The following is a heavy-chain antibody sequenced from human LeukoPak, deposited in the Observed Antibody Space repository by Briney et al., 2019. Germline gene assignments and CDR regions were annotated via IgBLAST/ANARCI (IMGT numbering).Heavy chain of an antibody. D-gene: IGHD3-22*01. Sequence: SETLSLTCSVSFPVTNGFHWAWIRQPPGKGLEFMGYVHHTGTTYYNPSLNSRVTISVDTSKYQFSLRLTSVTAADTAVYYCARDGVFHDSDGYSFDYWGQGTLVTVSS. J-gene: IGHJ4*02. CDR2: VHHTGTT. CDR3: ARDGVFHDSDGYSFDY. CDR1: FPVTNGFH. V-gene: IGHV4-38-2*02.